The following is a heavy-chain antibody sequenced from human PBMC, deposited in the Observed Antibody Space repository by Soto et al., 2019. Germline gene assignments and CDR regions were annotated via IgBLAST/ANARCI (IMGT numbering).Heavy chain of an antibody. CDR3: ARGGTAYYSFWDNPRGDWLDS. Sequence: QVQMMQSGAEVKKPGASVKVSCKASGYTFTNYDISWVRQAAGQGLEWMGWMNPNTGVSKTTYLRNFEGRVSMTRDTSIDTAYLEIHELRSEDTAVYYCARGGTAYYSFWDNPRGDWLDSWGHGTLVTVSS. D-gene: IGHD3-3*01. CDR1: GYTFTNYD. V-gene: IGHV1-8*02. J-gene: IGHJ5*01. CDR2: MNPNTGVSKT.